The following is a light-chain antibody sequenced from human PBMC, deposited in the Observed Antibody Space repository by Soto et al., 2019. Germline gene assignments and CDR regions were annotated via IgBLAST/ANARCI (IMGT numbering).Light chain of an antibody. CDR3: QSYASTLSAYV. CDR2: GNS. J-gene: IGLJ1*01. V-gene: IGLV1-40*01. Sequence: QSVLTQPPAVSGAPGQRVTISCTGSSSNIGAGYDVHWYQQLPGTAPKLLIYGNSNRPSGVPDRFSGSKSGTSASLAITGLQAEDEADYYCQSYASTLSAYVFGPGPKRTVL. CDR1: SSNIGAGYD.